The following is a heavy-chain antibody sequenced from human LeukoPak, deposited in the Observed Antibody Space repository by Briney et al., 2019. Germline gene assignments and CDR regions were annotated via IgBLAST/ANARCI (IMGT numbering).Heavy chain of an antibody. CDR1: GYSFTSYW. D-gene: IGHD1-26*01. Sequence: GESLKISCKGSGYSFTSYWIGWVRQMPGKGLEWMGVIHPGDSDTRYSPSFQGQVTISADKSINTAYLQWSSLKASDTAMYYCARRSGRYSNWFDPWGQGTLVTVSS. CDR3: ARRSGRYSNWFDP. V-gene: IGHV5-51*01. CDR2: IHPGDSDT. J-gene: IGHJ5*02.